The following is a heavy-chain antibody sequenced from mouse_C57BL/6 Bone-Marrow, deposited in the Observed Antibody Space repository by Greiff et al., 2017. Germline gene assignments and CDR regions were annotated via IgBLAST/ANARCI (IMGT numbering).Heavy chain of an antibody. Sequence: QVQLQQPGAELVKPGASVKMSCKASGYTFTSYWITWVKQRPGPGLEWIGDIYPGSGSTNYNEKFKSKATLTVDTSSSTAYMQLSSRTSEDSAVYYGARSDDYDGAWVAYWGQGTLVTVSA. CDR2: IYPGSGST. CDR3: ARSDDYDGAWVAY. V-gene: IGHV1-55*01. D-gene: IGHD2-4*01. CDR1: GYTFTSYW. J-gene: IGHJ3*01.